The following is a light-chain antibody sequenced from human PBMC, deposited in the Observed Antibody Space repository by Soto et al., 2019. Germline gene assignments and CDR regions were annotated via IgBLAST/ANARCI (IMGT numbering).Light chain of an antibody. CDR3: QQVNVYPST. Sequence: PGETVTLSCRASQSVSGYLAWYQQKPGQAPRLLIYGAFTRATGIPARFSGTGSGTEFTLTISSLQPEDFATYYCQQVNVYPSTFGGGTKVDI. J-gene: IGKJ4*01. CDR1: QSVSGY. CDR2: GAF. V-gene: IGKV3-15*01.